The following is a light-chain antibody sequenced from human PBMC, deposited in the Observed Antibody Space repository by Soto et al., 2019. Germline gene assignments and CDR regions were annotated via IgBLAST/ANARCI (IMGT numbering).Light chain of an antibody. Sequence: QSVLTQPASVSGSPGQSITISCTGTSSDVGGYDSVCWYQQHPGKAPKVMMYGVTNRPSGVSDRFSGSKSGNTASLTISGLQAEDEADYYCSSFTSSITYVFGTGTKLTVL. CDR3: SSFTSSITYV. CDR1: SSDVGGYDS. J-gene: IGLJ1*01. CDR2: GVT. V-gene: IGLV2-14*01.